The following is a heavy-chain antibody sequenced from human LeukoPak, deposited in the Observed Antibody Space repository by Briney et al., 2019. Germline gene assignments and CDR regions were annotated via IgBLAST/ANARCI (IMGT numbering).Heavy chain of an antibody. CDR2: IWYDGSNK. CDR3: ASDLEPRTYGVDV. D-gene: IGHD1-14*01. Sequence: GGSLRLSCAASGFTFSSYGMHWVRQAPGKGLEWVAVIWYDGSNKYYADSVKGRFTISRDNSKNTLYLQMNSLRAEDTAVYYCASDLEPRTYGVDVWGQGTTVTVSS. J-gene: IGHJ6*02. CDR1: GFTFSSYG. V-gene: IGHV3-33*01.